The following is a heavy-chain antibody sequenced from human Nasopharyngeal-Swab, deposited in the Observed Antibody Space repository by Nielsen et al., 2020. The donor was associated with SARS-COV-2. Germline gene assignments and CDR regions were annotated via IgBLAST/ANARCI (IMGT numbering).Heavy chain of an antibody. J-gene: IGHJ4*02. D-gene: IGHD3-3*01. CDR2: ISYDGSNK. CDR1: GFTFSSYG. V-gene: IGHV3-30*18. Sequence: GGSLRLSCAASGFTFSSYGMHWVRQAPGKGLEWVAVISYDGSNKYYVDSVKGRFTISRDNSKNTLYLQMNSLRAEDTAVYYCAKVGGGYYDFWSGYLGGSDYWGQGTLVTVSS. CDR3: AKVGGGYYDFWSGYLGGSDY.